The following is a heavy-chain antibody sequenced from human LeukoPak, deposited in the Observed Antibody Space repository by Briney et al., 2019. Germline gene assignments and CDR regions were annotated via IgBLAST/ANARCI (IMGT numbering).Heavy chain of an antibody. V-gene: IGHV3-48*01. CDR1: GFTFSSYS. J-gene: IGHJ4*02. D-gene: IGHD2-2*01. CDR3: ARWDKSFYCSSTSCPDY. Sequence: GGSLRLSCAASGFTFSSYSMNWVRQAPGKGLEWVSYISSGSSTIYYADSVKGRFTISRDNAKNSLYLQLNSLRAEDAAVYYCARWDKSFYCSSTSCPDYWGQGTLVTVSS. CDR2: ISSGSSTI.